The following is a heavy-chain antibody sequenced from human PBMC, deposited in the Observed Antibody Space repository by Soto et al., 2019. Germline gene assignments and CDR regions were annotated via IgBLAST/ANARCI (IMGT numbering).Heavy chain of an antibody. Sequence: EVQLVESGGGLVKPGGSLRLSCAASGFTFSNAWMNWVRQAPGKGLEWVGRIKSKTDGGTTDYAAPVKGRFTISRDDSKNTLYLQMNSLKTEDTAVYYCIAFYYDRRIYYYYGMDVWGQGTTVTVSS. CDR3: IAFYYDRRIYYYYGMDV. CDR1: GFTFSNAW. V-gene: IGHV3-15*07. CDR2: IKSKTDGGTT. J-gene: IGHJ6*02. D-gene: IGHD3-22*01.